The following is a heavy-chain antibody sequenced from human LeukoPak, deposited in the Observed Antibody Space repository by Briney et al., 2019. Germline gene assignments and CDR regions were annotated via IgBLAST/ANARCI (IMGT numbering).Heavy chain of an antibody. CDR3: ARGLAAAAYFDY. Sequence: SQTLSLTCAVYGGSFSGYYWSWIRQPPGKGLEWIGEINHSGSTNYNPSLKSRVTISVDTSKNQFSLKLSSVTAADTAVYYCARGLAAAAYFDYWGQGTLATVSS. CDR1: GGSFSGYY. V-gene: IGHV4-34*01. CDR2: INHSGST. D-gene: IGHD6-13*01. J-gene: IGHJ4*02.